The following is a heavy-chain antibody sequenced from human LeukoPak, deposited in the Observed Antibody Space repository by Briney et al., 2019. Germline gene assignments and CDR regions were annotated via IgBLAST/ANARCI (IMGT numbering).Heavy chain of an antibody. CDR2: FYTSGST. CDR3: ARVGIVGATEEMGYYFDY. V-gene: IGHV4-4*07. CDR1: GGSISSYY. Sequence: PSETLSLTCTVSGGSISSYYWSWIRQPAGKGLEWIGRFYTSGSTNYNPSLKSRVTMSVDTSKNQFSLKLSSVTAADTAVYYCARVGIVGATEEMGYYFDYWGQGTLVTVSS. D-gene: IGHD1-26*01. J-gene: IGHJ4*02.